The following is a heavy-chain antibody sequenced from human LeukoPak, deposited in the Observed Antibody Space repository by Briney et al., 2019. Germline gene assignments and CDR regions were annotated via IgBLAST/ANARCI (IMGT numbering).Heavy chain of an antibody. J-gene: IGHJ4*02. Sequence: GGSLRLSCVASGFTFSSFCMHCVRQAPGKGGVWVSRIDYDGRSTIYADSVKGRFTISRDNAKNTLYLQMSSLRAEDTAMYYCATIAAADKDYWGQGTLVTVSS. CDR2: IDYDGRST. V-gene: IGHV3-74*01. CDR3: ATIAAADKDY. CDR1: GFTFSSFC. D-gene: IGHD6-13*01.